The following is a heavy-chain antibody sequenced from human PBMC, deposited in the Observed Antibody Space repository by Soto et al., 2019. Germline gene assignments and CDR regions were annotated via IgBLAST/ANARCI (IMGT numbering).Heavy chain of an antibody. D-gene: IGHD6-13*01. V-gene: IGHV3-30*03. CDR1: GFTFSSYG. CDR2: ISYDESNK. J-gene: IGHJ6*02. Sequence: LRLSCAASGFTFSSYGMHWVRQAPGKGLEWVAVISYDESNKYYADSVKGRFTISRDNSKNTLYLQMNSLRAEDTAVYYCARARIAAAEPPLYYYYGMDVWGQGTTVTVSS. CDR3: ARARIAAAEPPLYYYYGMDV.